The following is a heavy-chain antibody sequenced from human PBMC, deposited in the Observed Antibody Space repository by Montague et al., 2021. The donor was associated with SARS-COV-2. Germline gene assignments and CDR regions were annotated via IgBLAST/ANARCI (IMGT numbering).Heavy chain of an antibody. D-gene: IGHD2-15*01. J-gene: IGHJ4*02. CDR3: ARAERGSCGDGNCYQYFFNY. CDR1: GDSVATNRGS. V-gene: IGHV6-1*01. CDR2: TYYRTKWYS. Sequence: CAISGDSVATNRGSWDEVRLAPSTHREWLWSTYYRTKWYSDYSVSVKSRISINPDTSKNQFSLQLNSVTPEDTAVYYCARAERGSCGDGNCYQYFFNYWGQGTLVTVSS.